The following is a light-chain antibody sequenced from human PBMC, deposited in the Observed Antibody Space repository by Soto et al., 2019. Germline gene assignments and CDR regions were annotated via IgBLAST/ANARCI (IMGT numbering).Light chain of an antibody. J-gene: IGLJ2*01. Sequence: QSVLTQPPSVSGAPGQKVIISCTGSSSNIGAGYDVHWYQQLPGTAPKLLIYGNSNRPSGVPDRLSGSKSGTSASLAITGLQVEDEADYYCQSYDSSLSAAVFGGRTKVTVL. CDR3: QSYDSSLSAAV. CDR1: SSNIGAGYD. V-gene: IGLV1-40*01. CDR2: GNS.